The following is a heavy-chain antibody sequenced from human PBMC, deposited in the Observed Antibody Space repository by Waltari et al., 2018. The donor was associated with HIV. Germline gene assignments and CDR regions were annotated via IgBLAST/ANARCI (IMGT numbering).Heavy chain of an antibody. D-gene: IGHD1-26*01. Sequence: QVLLQESGPGLVQPWTLSLTCPISGTSFDNYYWTWIRQFPGKGLEWIGYIYYSGTTNYNPSLRSRLSISLDTSNHQFSLKLKSVTAADTALYFCARENRSGSYFLDYWSRGIPVTVSP. V-gene: IGHV4-59*01. CDR3: ARENRSGSYFLDY. CDR2: IYYSGTT. CDR1: GTSFDNYY. J-gene: IGHJ4*02.